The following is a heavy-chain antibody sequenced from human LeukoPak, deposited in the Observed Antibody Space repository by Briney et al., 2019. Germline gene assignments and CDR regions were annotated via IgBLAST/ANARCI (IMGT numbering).Heavy chain of an antibody. D-gene: IGHD3-9*01. CDR1: RFTFSSYS. J-gene: IGHJ4*02. CDR3: ARAPRDVLRYFDWLSPFAY. CDR2: ISNSSSTI. V-gene: IGHV3-48*01. Sequence: PGGSLRLSCAASRFTFSSYSMNWVRQAPGKGLEWVSYISNSSSTIYYADSVKGRFTISRDNAKNSLYLQMNSLRAEDTAVYYCARAPRDVLRYFDWLSPFAYWGQGTLVPVSS.